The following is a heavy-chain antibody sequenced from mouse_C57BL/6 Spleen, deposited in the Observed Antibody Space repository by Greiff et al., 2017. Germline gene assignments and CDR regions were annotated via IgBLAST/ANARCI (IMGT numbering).Heavy chain of an antibody. CDR1: GYTFTSYW. CDR3: ARSPKYGNYGAY. J-gene: IGHJ3*01. D-gene: IGHD2-10*02. V-gene: IGHV1-55*01. Sequence: QVHVKQPGAELVKPGASVKMSCKASGYTFTSYWITWVKQRPGQGLEWIGDIYPGSGSTNYNEKFKCKATLTVDTSSSTAYMQLSSLTAEDSAVYYCARSPKYGNYGAYGGQGTLVTVSA. CDR2: IYPGSGST.